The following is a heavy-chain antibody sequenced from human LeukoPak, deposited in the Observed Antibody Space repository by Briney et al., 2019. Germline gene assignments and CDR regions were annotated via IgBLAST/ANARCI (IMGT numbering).Heavy chain of an antibody. CDR1: GGSISSYY. CDR2: IYYSGST. D-gene: IGHD3-22*01. Sequence: ASETLSLTCTVSGGSISSYYWSWIRPPPGKGLEWIGYIYYSGSTNYNPSLKSRVTISVDTSKNQFSLKLSSVTAADTAVYYCARTRLYYYDSSGYYSSYFDYWGQGTLVTVSS. CDR3: ARTRLYYYDSSGYYSSYFDY. V-gene: IGHV4-59*01. J-gene: IGHJ4*02.